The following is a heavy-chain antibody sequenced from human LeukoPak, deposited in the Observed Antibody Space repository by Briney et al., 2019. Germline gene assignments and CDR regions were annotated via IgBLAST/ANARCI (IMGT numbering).Heavy chain of an antibody. D-gene: IGHD3-10*01. CDR2: IYYSGST. Sequence: SETLSLTCTVSGGSISSSSYYWGWIRQPPGKGLEWIGSIYYSGSTYYNPSLKSRVTISVDTSKNQFSLKLSSVTAADTAVYYCARDTNYYGSGSIAAFDIWGQGTMVTVSS. V-gene: IGHV4-39*07. CDR3: ARDTNYYGSGSIAAFDI. J-gene: IGHJ3*02. CDR1: GGSISSSSYY.